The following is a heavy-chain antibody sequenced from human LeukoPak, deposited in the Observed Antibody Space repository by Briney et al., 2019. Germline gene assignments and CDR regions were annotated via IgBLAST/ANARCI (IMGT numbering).Heavy chain of an antibody. J-gene: IGHJ3*02. Sequence: GASVKVSCKASGGTFSSYAIGWVRQAPGRGLEWMGGIIPIFGTANYAQKFQGRVTITADESTSTAYMELSSLRSEDTAVYYCARGPDDAFDIWGQGTMVTVSS. CDR3: ARGPDDAFDI. CDR2: IIPIFGTA. V-gene: IGHV1-69*13. CDR1: GGTFSSYA.